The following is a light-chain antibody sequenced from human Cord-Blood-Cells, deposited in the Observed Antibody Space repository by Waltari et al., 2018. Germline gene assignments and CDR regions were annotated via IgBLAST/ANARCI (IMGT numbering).Light chain of an antibody. J-gene: IGKJ4*01. CDR2: GAS. Sequence: EIVMTQSPATLSVSPGERATLSFRASQSVSSNLAGYQQKPGQPPRLLIYGASTRATGSPARFSGSGSGTEFTLTISSLQSEDFAVYYCQQYNNWPPLTFGGGTKVEIK. V-gene: IGKV3-15*01. CDR3: QQYNNWPPLT. CDR1: QSVSSN.